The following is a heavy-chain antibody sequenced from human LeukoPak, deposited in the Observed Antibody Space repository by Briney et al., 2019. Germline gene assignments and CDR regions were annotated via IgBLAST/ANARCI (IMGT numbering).Heavy chain of an antibody. CDR1: GFTFPDYA. J-gene: IGHJ3*02. V-gene: IGHV3-9*01. CDR2: ISWNSGSI. Sequence: GGSLRLSCVASGFTFPDYAMHWVRQPPGKGLEWVSGISWNSGSIGYADSVKGRFTISRDNAKNSLYLQMNSLRAEDTALYYCAKDLRADDAFDIWGQGTMVTVSS. CDR3: AKDLRADDAFDI.